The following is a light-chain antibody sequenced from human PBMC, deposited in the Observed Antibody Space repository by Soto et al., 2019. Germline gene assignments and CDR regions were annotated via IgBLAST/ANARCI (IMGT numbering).Light chain of an antibody. CDR2: EVS. CDR1: SSDVGGYNY. Sequence: QSALAQPASVSGSPGQSITISCTGTSSDVGGYNYVSWYQQHPGKAPKLMISEVSNRPSGVSTRFSGSKSGNTASLTISGLQAEDEDDYYCSSYTSSSTYVFGTGTKVTVL. V-gene: IGLV2-14*01. CDR3: SSYTSSSTYV. J-gene: IGLJ1*01.